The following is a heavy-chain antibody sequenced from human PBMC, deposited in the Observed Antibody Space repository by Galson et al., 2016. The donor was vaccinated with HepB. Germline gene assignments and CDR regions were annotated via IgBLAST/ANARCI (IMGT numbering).Heavy chain of an antibody. Sequence: SLRLSCAASEFTFSSYAMSWVRQAPGKGLEWVSAISGNGGSTYYADSVKGRFTISRDNSKNTLYLQMSSLRTEDTAVYYCVKGGGYSSGWYKGAFDYWGQGTLVTVSS. V-gene: IGHV3-23*01. J-gene: IGHJ4*02. CDR3: VKGGGYSSGWYKGAFDY. CDR2: ISGNGGST. CDR1: EFTFSSYA. D-gene: IGHD6-19*01.